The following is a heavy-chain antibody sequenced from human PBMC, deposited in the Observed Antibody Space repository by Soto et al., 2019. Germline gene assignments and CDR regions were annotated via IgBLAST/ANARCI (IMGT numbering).Heavy chain of an antibody. J-gene: IGHJ6*02. CDR1: GGPLSTGDYY. D-gene: IGHD3-3*01. Sequence: PSETLSLTCAISGGPLSTGDYYWSWIHQAPGKGLAPMGYIYYTEITYYNPSLKSRATISVETSKNQFSLKLSSVTAADTSVYYCARDNILGILYGGMDVWGQGTTV. V-gene: IGHV4-30-4*08. CDR3: ARDNILGILYGGMDV. CDR2: IYYTEIT.